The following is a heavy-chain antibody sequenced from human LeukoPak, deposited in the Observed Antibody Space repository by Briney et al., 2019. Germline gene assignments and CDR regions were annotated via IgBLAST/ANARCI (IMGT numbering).Heavy chain of an antibody. Sequence: PGGSLRLSCAASGFTFSSYGMHWVRQAPGKGLERVAVISYDGSNKYYADSVKGRFTISRDNSKNTLYLQMNSLRAEDTAVYYCAKDRIAAGLDYWGQGTLVTVSS. D-gene: IGHD6-6*01. CDR2: ISYDGSNK. CDR3: AKDRIAAGLDY. J-gene: IGHJ4*02. CDR1: GFTFSSYG. V-gene: IGHV3-30*18.